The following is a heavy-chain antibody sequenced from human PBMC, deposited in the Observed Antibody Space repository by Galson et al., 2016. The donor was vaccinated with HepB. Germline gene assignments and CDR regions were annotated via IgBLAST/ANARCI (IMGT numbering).Heavy chain of an antibody. Sequence: SLRLSCAASGFSFGTYTMNWVRQAPGKGLEWVSSISSSGSYMYYADSLKGRSTVSRDNAKNSLFLQMNTLRAEDTAVYYCATFEGTLPAVGRGNYWSRGTLVIVSS. D-gene: IGHD6-13*01. J-gene: IGHJ4*02. CDR2: ISSSGSYM. CDR3: ATFEGTLPAVGRGNY. V-gene: IGHV3-21*01. CDR1: GFSFGTYT.